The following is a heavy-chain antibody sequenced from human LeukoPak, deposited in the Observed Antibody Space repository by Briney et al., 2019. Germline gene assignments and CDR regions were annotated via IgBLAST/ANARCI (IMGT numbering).Heavy chain of an antibody. CDR2: IYYSGST. CDR3: ARDRARLLYRI. Sequence: SETLSLTCTVSGGSISSYYWSWIRQPPGKGLEWIGYIYYSGSTNYNPSLKSRVTISVDTSKNQFSLKLSSVTAADTAVHYCARDRARLLYRIWGQGTLVTVSS. J-gene: IGHJ4*02. V-gene: IGHV4-59*01. D-gene: IGHD5-12*01. CDR1: GGSISSYY.